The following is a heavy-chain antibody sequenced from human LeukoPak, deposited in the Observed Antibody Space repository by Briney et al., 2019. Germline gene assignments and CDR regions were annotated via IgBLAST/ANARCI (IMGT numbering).Heavy chain of an antibody. CDR3: AGGGRKRGYLDY. D-gene: IGHD3-10*01. CDR2: IIPIFGTA. J-gene: IGHJ4*02. Sequence: SVKVSCKASGGTFSSYAISWVRQAPGQGLEWMGGIIPIFGTANYAQKFQGRVTITADESTSTAYMELSSLRSEDTAVYYWAGGGRKRGYLDYWGQGTLVTVSS. CDR1: GGTFSSYA. V-gene: IGHV1-69*13.